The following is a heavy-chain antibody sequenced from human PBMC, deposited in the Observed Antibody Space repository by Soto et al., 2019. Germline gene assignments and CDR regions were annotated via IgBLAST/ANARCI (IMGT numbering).Heavy chain of an antibody. CDR3: ARGSYITGTTGFGY. D-gene: IGHD1-7*01. Sequence: QVQLVQSGAEVKKPGSSVKVSCKASGGTFSSYTISWVRQAPGQGLEWMGRIIPILGIANYEQKFQGRVTITADKSTSTAYMELSSLRSEDTAVYYCARGSYITGTTGFGYWGQGTLVTVSS. J-gene: IGHJ4*02. CDR1: GGTFSSYT. CDR2: IIPILGIA. V-gene: IGHV1-69*02.